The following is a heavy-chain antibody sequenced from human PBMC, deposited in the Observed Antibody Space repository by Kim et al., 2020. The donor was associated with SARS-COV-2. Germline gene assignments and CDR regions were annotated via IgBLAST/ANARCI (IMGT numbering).Heavy chain of an antibody. D-gene: IGHD1-7*01. CDR2: ISGSSDYI. CDR3: ARWSMTGTTGYYYFALDV. V-gene: IGHV3-21*01. J-gene: IGHJ6*02. Sequence: GSLRLSCAASGFAFRSHSMNWVRQAPGKGLEWVSSISGSSDYIYYADSVKGRFTISRDNAKNSLYLQMNSLRAEDTAVYYCARWSMTGTTGYYYFALDVWGQGTTVTVSS. CDR1: GFAFRSHS.